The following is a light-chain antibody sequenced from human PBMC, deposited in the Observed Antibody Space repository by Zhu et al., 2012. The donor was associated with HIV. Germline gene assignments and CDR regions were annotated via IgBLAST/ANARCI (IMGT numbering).Light chain of an antibody. Sequence: IVLTQSPATLSLSPGERATVSCRASRSVSSFLAWYQQKPGQAPRLLIYDSSKRAAGIPPRFSGSGSGTDLTLTISSLEPEDFALYYCQQRSNWPLTFGGGTKVEIK. V-gene: IGKV3-11*01. CDR3: QQRSNWPLT. J-gene: IGKJ4*01. CDR2: DSS. CDR1: RSVSSF.